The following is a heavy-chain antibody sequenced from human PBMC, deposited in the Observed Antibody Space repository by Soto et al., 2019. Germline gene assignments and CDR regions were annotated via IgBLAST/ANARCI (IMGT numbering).Heavy chain of an antibody. Sequence: GESLKISCKGSGYSFTSYWTGWVRQVPGKGLAWMGITYPGDSDTRYSPSFQGQVTISADKSISTAYLQWSSLKASDTAMYYCASPYYYDSSGGGYYGMDVWGQGTPVTVSS. CDR3: ASPYYYDSSGGGYYGMDV. J-gene: IGHJ6*02. CDR1: GYSFTSYW. V-gene: IGHV5-51*01. CDR2: TYPGDSDT. D-gene: IGHD3-22*01.